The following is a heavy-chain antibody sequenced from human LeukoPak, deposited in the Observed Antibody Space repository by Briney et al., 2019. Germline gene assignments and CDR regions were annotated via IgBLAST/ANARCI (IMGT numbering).Heavy chain of an antibody. D-gene: IGHD3-10*01. V-gene: IGHV3-53*01. CDR2: IYGGGST. CDR1: GFTVSSNY. Sequence: GGSLRLSCAASGFTVSSNYMSWVRQAPGKGLEWVSVIYGGGSTYYADSVKGRFTISRDNSKNTLYLQMNSLRAEDTAVYYCHSYGSGSYLPFDYWGQGTLVTVSS. J-gene: IGHJ4*02. CDR3: HSYGSGSYLPFDY.